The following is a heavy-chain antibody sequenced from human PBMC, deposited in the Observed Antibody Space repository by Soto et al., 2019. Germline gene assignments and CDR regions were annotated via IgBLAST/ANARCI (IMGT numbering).Heavy chain of an antibody. J-gene: IGHJ5*02. V-gene: IGHV4-31*03. D-gene: IGHD2-2*01. CDR2: IYYSGSG. Sequence: QVQLQESGPGLVKPSQTLSLTCTVSGDSISSRTYYWSWIRQHPGKGLEWIGYIYYSGSGHNNPSLKCRVTISVATSKNEFSLILSSVTAADTAVYYCAGAKLVPAYWEWFDPWGQGTLVTVSS. CDR3: AGAKLVPAYWEWFDP. CDR1: GDSISSRTYY.